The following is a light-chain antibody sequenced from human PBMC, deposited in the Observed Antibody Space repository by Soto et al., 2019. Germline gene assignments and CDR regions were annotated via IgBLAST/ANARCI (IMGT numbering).Light chain of an antibody. CDR3: NSYTSSATRV. CDR1: SSDVGGYNY. Sequence: QSALTQPPSASGSPGQSVAISCTGTSSDVGGYNYVSWYQQHPGKAPKLMIYEVNKRPSGVPDRFSGSKSGNTASLTVSGLQAEDEADYYCNSYTSSATRVFGGGTKLTVL. V-gene: IGLV2-8*01. CDR2: EVN. J-gene: IGLJ3*02.